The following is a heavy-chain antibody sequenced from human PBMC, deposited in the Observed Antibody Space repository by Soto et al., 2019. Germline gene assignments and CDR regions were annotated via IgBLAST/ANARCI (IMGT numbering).Heavy chain of an antibody. J-gene: IGHJ4*02. Sequence: GGSLRLSCAASGFTFSSYAMSWVRQAPGKGLEWVSAISGSGGSTYYADSVKGRFTISRDNSKNTLYLQMNSLRAEDTAVYYCAKELEYYDFWSGFPNYWGQGTLVTVSS. CDR1: GFTFSSYA. V-gene: IGHV3-23*01. CDR3: AKELEYYDFWSGFPNY. CDR2: ISGSGGST. D-gene: IGHD3-3*01.